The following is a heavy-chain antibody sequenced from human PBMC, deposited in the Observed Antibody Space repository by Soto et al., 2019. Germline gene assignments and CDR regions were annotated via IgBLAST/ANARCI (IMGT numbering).Heavy chain of an antibody. Sequence: PGGSLGLSCAASGLTFSSYGMHWVRQATGKGLEWGAVISYDGSNKYYADSVKGRFTISRDNSKNPLYLQMNSLRAEDTAVYYCAKVPIPPSLVVPAAMWGYYYGMDVWGQGTTVTVSS. CDR3: AKVPIPPSLVVPAAMWGYYYGMDV. V-gene: IGHV3-30*18. CDR2: ISYDGSNK. D-gene: IGHD2-2*01. J-gene: IGHJ6*02. CDR1: GLTFSSYG.